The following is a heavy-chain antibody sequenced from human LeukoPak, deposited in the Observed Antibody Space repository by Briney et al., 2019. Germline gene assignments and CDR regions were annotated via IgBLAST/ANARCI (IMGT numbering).Heavy chain of an antibody. CDR2: ISYDGSNK. V-gene: IGHV3-30-3*01. CDR1: GFTFSSYA. J-gene: IGHJ4*02. D-gene: IGHD6-13*01. CDR3: ARVRRGSSWYYFDY. Sequence: PGGSLRLTCAASGFTFSSYAKDWVRQAPGKGLEWVAVISYDGSNKYYADSVKGRFTISRDNSKNTLYLQMNSLRAEDTAVYYCARVRRGSSWYYFDYWGQGTLVTVSS.